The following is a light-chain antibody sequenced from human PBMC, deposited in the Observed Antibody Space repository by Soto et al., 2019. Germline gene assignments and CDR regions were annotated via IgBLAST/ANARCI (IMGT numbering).Light chain of an antibody. V-gene: IGKV1-5*01. J-gene: IGKJ2*02. CDR3: QQNDSYPCT. Sequence: DMQMTQSPSTLSASVGDRVTITCRASQSISSWLAWYQQKPGKAPKLLIYDPSRLKSGVQLRFSGSGSGTEVPLCMSSLALDVFAAYYYQQNDSYPCTFGQGTKLEIK. CDR2: DPS. CDR1: QSISSW.